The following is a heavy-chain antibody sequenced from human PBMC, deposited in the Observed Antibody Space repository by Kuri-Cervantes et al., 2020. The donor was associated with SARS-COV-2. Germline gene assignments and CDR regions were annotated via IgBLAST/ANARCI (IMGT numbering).Heavy chain of an antibody. D-gene: IGHD1-26*01. J-gene: IGHJ1*01. CDR1: GGSFSGYN. Sequence: SEILSPTCAVHGGSFSGYNWGWIRQPPGKGLERIGCIYYSGSTYYNPSLKGRVTISVDTSKNQFSLKLSSVTAADTAVYYCAREYSGSYYVLGLTEYFQHWGQGTLVTVSS. CDR2: IYYSGST. V-gene: IGHV4-34*01. CDR3: AREYSGSYYVLGLTEYFQH.